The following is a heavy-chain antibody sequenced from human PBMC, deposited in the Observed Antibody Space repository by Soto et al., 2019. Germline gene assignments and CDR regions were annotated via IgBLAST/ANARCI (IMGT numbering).Heavy chain of an antibody. D-gene: IGHD1-1*01. CDR2: IYATGTT. V-gene: IGHV4-4*07. CDR1: GASISGFY. J-gene: IGHJ5*02. CDR3: VRDGTKTLRDWFDP. Sequence: SETLSLTCTVSGASISGFYWSWIRKSAGKGLEWIGRIYATGTTDYNPSLKSRVMMSVDTSKKQFSLKLRSVTAADTAVYYCVRDGTKTLRDWFDPCGQGMSVTVSS.